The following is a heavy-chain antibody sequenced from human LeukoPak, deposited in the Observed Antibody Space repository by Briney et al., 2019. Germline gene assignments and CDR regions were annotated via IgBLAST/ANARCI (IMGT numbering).Heavy chain of an antibody. D-gene: IGHD3-10*01. CDR3: ARVSGSGSYLGHGDY. Sequence: GESLKISCKGSGYSFTSYRIGWVRQMPGKGLEWMGIIYPGDSDTRYSPSFQGQVTISVGKSISTAYLQWSSLKASDTAMYYCARVSGSGSYLGHGDYWGQGTLVTVSS. CDR1: GYSFTSYR. CDR2: IYPGDSDT. J-gene: IGHJ4*02. V-gene: IGHV5-51*01.